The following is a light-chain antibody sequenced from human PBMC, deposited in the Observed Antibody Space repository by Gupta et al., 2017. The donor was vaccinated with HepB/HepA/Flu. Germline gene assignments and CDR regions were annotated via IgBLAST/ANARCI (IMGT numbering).Light chain of an antibody. V-gene: IGLV1-40*01. CDR1: SSNIGAGFD. CDR3: QSYDNSLTGSVV. CDR2: NNN. Sequence: QSVLTQPPSVSGAPGQRVTISCTGSSSNIGAGFDVHWYQQVPGTAPKLLICNNNNRPSGVPDRFSGSKSGTSASLAITGLEAEDEADYDGQSYDNSLTGSVVFGGGTKLTVL. J-gene: IGLJ2*01.